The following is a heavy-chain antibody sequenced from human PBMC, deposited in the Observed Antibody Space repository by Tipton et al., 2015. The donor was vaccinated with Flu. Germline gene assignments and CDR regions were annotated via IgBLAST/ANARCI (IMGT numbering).Heavy chain of an antibody. V-gene: IGHV1-69*18. CDR1: GGTFRSLA. CDR3: AKHGRDGDYFDF. CDR2: IVPIFGTT. D-gene: IGHD4-17*01. Sequence: QVQLVQSGPEVKKPGSSVRISCKASGGTFRSLAISWVRLAPGQGLEWMGRIVPIFGTTSYAEKFQDRVTISADESTSTVFVELSSLRSEDTAIYYCAKHGRDGDYFDFWGQGTLVTVSS. J-gene: IGHJ4*02.